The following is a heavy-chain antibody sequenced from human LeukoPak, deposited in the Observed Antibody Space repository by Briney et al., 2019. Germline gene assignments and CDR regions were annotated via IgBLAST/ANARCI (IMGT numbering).Heavy chain of an antibody. V-gene: IGHV3-23*01. D-gene: IGHD6-13*01. CDR2: FSVNDDTL. CDR3: AKGSQRLVVGMDI. CDR1: GFTFGSQP. J-gene: IGHJ6*02. Sequence: GGSLRHSCVASGFTFGSQPMSWVRQAPGKGLEWVSAFSVNDDTLRYAESVKGRFTISRDTSKNTLYLQMNNLSAEDTALYYCAKGSQRLVVGMDIWGQGTTVTVSS.